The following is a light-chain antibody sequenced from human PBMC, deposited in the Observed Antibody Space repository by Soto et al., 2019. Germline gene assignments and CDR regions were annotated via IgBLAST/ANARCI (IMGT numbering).Light chain of an antibody. V-gene: IGKV3-20*01. CDR1: ETVRNNY. J-gene: IGKJ1*01. CDR2: NSS. CDR3: QQYRDLPQT. Sequence: PGERATLSCRASETVRNNYLAWYQQKPGQAPRLLIYNSSTRPAGIPDRFSDSGSGTDFTLTISRLEPEDFALYFCQQYRDLPQTFGQGTRVEIK.